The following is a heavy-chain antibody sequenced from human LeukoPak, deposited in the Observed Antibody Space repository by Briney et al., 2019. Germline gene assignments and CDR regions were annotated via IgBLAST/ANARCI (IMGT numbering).Heavy chain of an antibody. CDR2: IYSGGST. CDR3: ASKRPGAYYFDY. CDR1: GFTVSSNY. J-gene: IGHJ4*02. Sequence: GGSLRRSCAASGFTVSSNYMTWVRQAPGKGLEWVSVIYSGGSTYYADSVKGRFTISRDNTKNTLYLQMSNLRAEDTAVYYCASKRPGAYYFDYWGQGTLVTVSS. V-gene: IGHV3-53*01. D-gene: IGHD6-25*01.